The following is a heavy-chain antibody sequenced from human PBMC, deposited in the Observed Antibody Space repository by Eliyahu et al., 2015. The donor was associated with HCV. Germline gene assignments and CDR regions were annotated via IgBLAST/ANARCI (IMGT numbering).Heavy chain of an antibody. Sequence: QVHLQESGPGLVKPSQTXSXXCTVSGDSISSYYLSWXRQPAGKGLEWIGRIYGSGSTIYNPSLKSRVTMSLDTSRNQFSLKLSSVTAADTAVYYCARAGQGGWGLLDYWGQGTLVTVSS. D-gene: IGHD2-21*01. V-gene: IGHV4-4*07. CDR1: GDSISSYY. J-gene: IGHJ4*02. CDR3: ARAGQGGWGLLDY. CDR2: IYGSGST.